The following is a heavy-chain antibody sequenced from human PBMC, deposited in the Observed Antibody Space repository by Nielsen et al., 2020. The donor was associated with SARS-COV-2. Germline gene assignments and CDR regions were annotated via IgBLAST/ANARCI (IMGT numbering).Heavy chain of an antibody. D-gene: IGHD6-19*01. J-gene: IGHJ5*02. Sequence: GESLKISCAASGFTFSSYAMSWVRQAPGKGLEWVSVIYSGGSSTYYADSVKGRFTISRDNSKNTLYLQMNSLRAEDTAVYYCAKGKYSSGWYGYNWFDPWGQGTLVTVSS. V-gene: IGHV3-23*03. CDR2: IYSGGSST. CDR3: AKGKYSSGWYGYNWFDP. CDR1: GFTFSSYA.